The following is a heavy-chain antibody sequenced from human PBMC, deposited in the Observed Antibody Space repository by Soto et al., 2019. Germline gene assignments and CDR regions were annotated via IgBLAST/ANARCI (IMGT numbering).Heavy chain of an antibody. CDR1: GASVNSPPYS. D-gene: IGHD4-17*01. V-gene: IGHV4-61*03. J-gene: IGHJ4*02. CDR2: VHNSGST. Sequence: QLLLQESGPGLVKPSETLSLICAVSGASVNSPPYSWTWVRQPPGKGLEWIGYVHNSGSTKYDPSFQSRVSISLDTSKNHFSLRLTSVTAADAAVYYCLAADYGGILDYLGQGTLVSVSS. CDR3: LAADYGGILDY.